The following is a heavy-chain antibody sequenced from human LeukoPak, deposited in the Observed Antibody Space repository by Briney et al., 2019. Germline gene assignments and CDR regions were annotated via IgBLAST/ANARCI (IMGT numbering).Heavy chain of an antibody. Sequence: GGSLRLSCAASGFTVSSNYMSWVRQAPGKGLEWVSVIYSGGSTYYADSVKGRFTISRDNSKNTLYLQMNSLRAEDTAVYYCARVADYYDSSGYYSYFDYWGQGTLVTVSS. J-gene: IGHJ4*02. V-gene: IGHV3-66*01. CDR3: ARVADYYDSSGYYSYFDY. D-gene: IGHD3-22*01. CDR2: IYSGGST. CDR1: GFTVSSNY.